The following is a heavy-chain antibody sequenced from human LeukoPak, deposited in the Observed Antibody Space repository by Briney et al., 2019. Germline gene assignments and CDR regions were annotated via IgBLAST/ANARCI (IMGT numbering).Heavy chain of an antibody. D-gene: IGHD3-22*01. CDR3: ARRLREVWYDSSGPFNH. CDR1: GGSISSSSYY. Sequence: PSETLSLTCTVSGGSISSSSYYWGWIRQPPGKGLEWIGSIYYSGSTYYNPSLKSRVTISVDTSKNQFSLKLSSVTAADTAVYYCARRLREVWYDSSGPFNHWGQGTLVTVSS. J-gene: IGHJ4*02. V-gene: IGHV4-39*07. CDR2: IYYSGST.